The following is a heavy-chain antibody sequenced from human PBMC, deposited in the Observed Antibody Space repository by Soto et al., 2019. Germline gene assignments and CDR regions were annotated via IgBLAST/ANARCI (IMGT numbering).Heavy chain of an antibody. V-gene: IGHV3-33*01. Sequence: AGGCLRLSSTASGVDFRGAALHWVRQGPGKGLEWVAVIWSGGNMDYFIESVRGRFTISRDDSKNTVFLQMNSLSAEDTAIYYCVRQTVALDSWGQGSLVTVSS. D-gene: IGHD5-12*01. CDR2: IWSGGNMD. J-gene: IGHJ4*02. CDR3: VRQTVALDS. CDR1: GVDFRGAA.